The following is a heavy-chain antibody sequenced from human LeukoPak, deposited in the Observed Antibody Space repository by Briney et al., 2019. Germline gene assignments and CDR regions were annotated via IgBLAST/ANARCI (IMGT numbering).Heavy chain of an antibody. CDR2: INYSGST. V-gene: IGHV4-30-4*01. CDR3: ARIRRYDYDGFRPGWVYWYFDV. CDR1: GGSISSGDYY. J-gene: IGHJ2*01. D-gene: IGHD4-23*01. Sequence: SQTLSLTCTVSGGSISSGDYYWSWIRQPPGKGLEWIGYINYSGSTYYNPSLKSRVTISVDTSKNQFSLKLNSVTAADTAIFYCARIRRYDYDGFRPGWVYWYFDVWGRGTLVTVSS.